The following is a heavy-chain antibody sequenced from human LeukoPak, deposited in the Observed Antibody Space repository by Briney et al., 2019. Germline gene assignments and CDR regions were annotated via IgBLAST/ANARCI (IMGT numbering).Heavy chain of an antibody. CDR2: IIPIFGTA. J-gene: IGHJ5*02. D-gene: IGHD6-13*01. CDR1: GGTFSSYA. CDR3: ARSFSSSWVNWFDP. V-gene: IGHV1-69*06. Sequence: GASVKVSCKASGGTFSSYAISWVRQAPGQGLEWMGGIIPIFGTANYAQKFQGRVTITADKSTSTAYMELSSLRSEDTAVYYCARSFSSSWVNWFDPWGQGTLVTVSS.